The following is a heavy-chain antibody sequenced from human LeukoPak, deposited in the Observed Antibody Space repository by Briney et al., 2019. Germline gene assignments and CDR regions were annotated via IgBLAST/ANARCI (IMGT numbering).Heavy chain of an antibody. V-gene: IGHV3-48*03. CDR3: ARDDGLRTVDY. CDR2: ISTSGSTK. D-gene: IGHD3-10*01. J-gene: IGHJ4*02. Sequence: GGSLRLSCAASGFTFSSFEMNWVRQAPGKGLEWLSHISTSGSTKYYANSVKGRFTISRDNAENSVYLQMSSLTAEDTGLYYCARDDGLRTVDYWGQGTLVTVSS. CDR1: GFTFSSFE.